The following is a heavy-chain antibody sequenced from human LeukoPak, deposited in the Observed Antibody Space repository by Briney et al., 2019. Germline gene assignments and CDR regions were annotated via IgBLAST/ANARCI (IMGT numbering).Heavy chain of an antibody. V-gene: IGHV3-30*18. Sequence: PGGSLRLSCAASGFTFSSYGMHWFRQAPGKGLEWVAVISYDGSNKYYADSVKGRFTISRDNSKNTLYLQMNSLRAEDTAVYYCAKVGRRGYSGYDYFDYWGQGTLVTVSS. J-gene: IGHJ4*02. CDR3: AKVGRRGYSGYDYFDY. D-gene: IGHD5-12*01. CDR1: GFTFSSYG. CDR2: ISYDGSNK.